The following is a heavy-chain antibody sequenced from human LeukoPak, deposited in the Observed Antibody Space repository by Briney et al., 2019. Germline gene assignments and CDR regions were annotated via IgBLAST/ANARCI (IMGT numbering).Heavy chain of an antibody. CDR3: ANTKGDYYYYGMDV. Sequence: TGRSLRLSCAASGFTSSSYAMSWVRQAPGKGLEWVSAISGSGGSTYYADSVKGRVTISRDNSKNTLYLQMNSLRAEDTAVYYCANTKGDYYYYGMDVWGQGITVTVSS. CDR2: ISGSGGST. J-gene: IGHJ6*02. D-gene: IGHD2-2*01. V-gene: IGHV3-23*01. CDR1: GFTSSSYA.